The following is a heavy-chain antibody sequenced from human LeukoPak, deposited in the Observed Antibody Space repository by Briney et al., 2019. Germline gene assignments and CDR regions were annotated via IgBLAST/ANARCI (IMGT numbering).Heavy chain of an antibody. CDR2: MNPNSGST. J-gene: IGHJ6*03. V-gene: IGHV1-8*03. CDR3: ARGTIAAPHSVYYYYYYMDV. Sequence: ASVKVSCKASGYTFTSYDINWVRQATGQGLEWMGWMNPNSGSTGYAQKFQGRVTITRNTSISTAYMELSSLRSEDTAVYYCARGTIAAPHSVYYYYYYMDVWGKGTTVTVSS. CDR1: GYTFTSYD. D-gene: IGHD6-13*01.